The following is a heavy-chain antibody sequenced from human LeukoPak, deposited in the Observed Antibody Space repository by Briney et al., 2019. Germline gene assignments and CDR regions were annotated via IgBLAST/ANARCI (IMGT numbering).Heavy chain of an antibody. CDR2: ISAYNGNT. D-gene: IGHD1-26*01. CDR1: GYTFTNYG. V-gene: IGHV1-18*01. CDR3: ARGGVRWGLLSAFDI. J-gene: IGHJ3*02. Sequence: GASVKVSCKAPGYTFTNYGITWVRQAPGQGLEWMGWISAYNGNTNYAQNLQGRVTMTTDTSTSTAYMELRSLRSDDTAVYFCARGGVRWGLLSAFDIWGQGTMVTVSS.